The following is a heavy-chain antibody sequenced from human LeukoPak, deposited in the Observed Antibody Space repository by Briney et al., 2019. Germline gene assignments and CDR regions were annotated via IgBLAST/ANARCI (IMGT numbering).Heavy chain of an antibody. CDR2: IRAEGNPT. CDR1: RFNLNIYS. Sequence: GSLRPSCRPSRFNLNIYSMNWVPEAPGKGVKWVSGIRAEGNPTHYADSVKGRFTISRDNSKNMVYLQMNRLRAEDTAIYYCGKDGHCPDSVCPTKIVVAGYIDHWGQGTLVTVSS. CDR3: GKDGHCPDSVCPTKIVVAGYIDH. V-gene: IGHV3-23*01. J-gene: IGHJ4*02. D-gene: IGHD6-19*01.